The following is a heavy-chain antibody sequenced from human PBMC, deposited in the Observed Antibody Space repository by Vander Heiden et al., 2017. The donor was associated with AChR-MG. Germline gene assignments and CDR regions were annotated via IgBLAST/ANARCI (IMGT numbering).Heavy chain of an antibody. V-gene: IGHV2-5*02. CDR1: GFSFSSNGVA. CDR2: IYWDDAK. D-gene: IGHD2-15*01. Sequence: QISLTESGPTLVKPTQTLTLTCTFSGFSFSSNGVAVGWIRQTPGKALEWLALIYWDDAKQYSHSLKIRRTITKDTSKEEVVLSMTDMEPAETGKYYCAHSLSACELGPVEGRRLGPWGQGTLV. J-gene: IGHJ5*02. CDR3: AHSLSACELGPVEGRRLGP.